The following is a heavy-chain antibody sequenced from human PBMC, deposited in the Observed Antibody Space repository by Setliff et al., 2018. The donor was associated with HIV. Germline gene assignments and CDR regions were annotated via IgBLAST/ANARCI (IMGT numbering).Heavy chain of an antibody. CDR2: INPSGGGT. D-gene: IGHD7-27*01. CDR1: GYSFTNYY. J-gene: IGHJ6*03. CDR3: ARGADYLGVLSFYSCYMDV. Sequence: ASVKVSCKASGYSFTNYYMHWVRQAPGQGLEWMGLINPSGGGTSYAQKFQGRVTMTRDTSINTAYMELRSLRSDDTAVYYCARGADYLGVLSFYSCYMDVWGKGTTVTVSS. V-gene: IGHV1-46*01.